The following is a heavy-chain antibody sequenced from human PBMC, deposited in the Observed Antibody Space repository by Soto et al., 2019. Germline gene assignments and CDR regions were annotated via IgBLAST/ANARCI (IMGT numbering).Heavy chain of an antibody. V-gene: IGHV1-46*03. J-gene: IGHJ5*02. CDR1: GYTFTSYY. CDR3: TRGIAAAGTAWFDP. Sequence: QVQLVQSGAEVKKPGASVKVSCKASGYTFTSYYMHWVRQAPGQGLEWMGIINVSGGSAIYAQKFQGRVTMTRDTSTSTVYRELSSLRSEDTAVYYCTRGIAAAGTAWFDPWGQGTLVTVSS. CDR2: INVSGGSA. D-gene: IGHD6-13*01.